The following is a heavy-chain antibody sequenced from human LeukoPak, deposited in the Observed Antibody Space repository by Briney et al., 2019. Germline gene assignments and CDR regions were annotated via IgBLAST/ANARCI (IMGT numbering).Heavy chain of an antibody. D-gene: IGHD6-6*01. Sequence: GGSLRLSCAASGFTFSTYAMSWVRQAPGQGLEWVSGNSGSGRNTYYADTVKGRFTISRDNSYNTLYLQMNSLRAEDTAVYYCAKGGKYSGSGSPDYWGQGTLVTVSS. CDR2: NSGSGRNT. J-gene: IGHJ4*02. CDR3: AKGGKYSGSGSPDY. CDR1: GFTFSTYA. V-gene: IGHV3-23*01.